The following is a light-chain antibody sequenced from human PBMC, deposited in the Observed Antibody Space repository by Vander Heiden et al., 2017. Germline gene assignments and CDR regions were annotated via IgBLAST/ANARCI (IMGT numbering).Light chain of an antibody. CDR1: QSVSSSY. CDR3: HHYGNSPPIT. CDR2: GAS. J-gene: IGKJ5*01. V-gene: IGKV3-20*01. Sequence: EIVVTQSPGTLSLSPGERAILSCRASQSVSSSYLAWYQQKPGQAPRLLIYGASNRATGIPDRFSGSWYGSDFTLSISRLEPEDFAVYYCHHYGNSPPITFGQRTRLEIK.